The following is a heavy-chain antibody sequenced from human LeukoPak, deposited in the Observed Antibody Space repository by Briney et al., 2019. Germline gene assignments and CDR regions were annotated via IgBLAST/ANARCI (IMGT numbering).Heavy chain of an antibody. V-gene: IGHV4-59*01. CDR2: IYYSGST. Sequence: SETLSLTCTVSGGSISSYYWSWIRQPPGKGLEWIGYIYYSGSTNYNPSLKSRVTISVDTSKNQFSLKLSSVTAADTAVYYCARVTYYYDSSGCSSWFDPWGQGTLVTVSS. J-gene: IGHJ5*02. CDR1: GGSISSYY. D-gene: IGHD3-22*01. CDR3: ARVTYYYDSSGCSSWFDP.